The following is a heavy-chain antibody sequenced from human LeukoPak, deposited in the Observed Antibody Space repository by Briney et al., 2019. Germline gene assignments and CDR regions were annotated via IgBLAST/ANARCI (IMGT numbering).Heavy chain of an antibody. CDR2: ISAYNGDT. Sequence: ASVKVSCKASGYTFTKHGISWVRQAPGQGLEWMGWISAYNGDTNYAQNFQGRVTLTTDTSTSTAYMEVRSLRSDDTAVYYCARDSALGDRVWFDPWGQGTLVTVSS. CDR1: GYTFTKHG. J-gene: IGHJ5*02. V-gene: IGHV1-18*01. D-gene: IGHD3-10*01. CDR3: ARDSALGDRVWFDP.